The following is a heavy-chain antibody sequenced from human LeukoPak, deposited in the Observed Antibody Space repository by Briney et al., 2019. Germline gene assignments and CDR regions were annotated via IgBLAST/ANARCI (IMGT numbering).Heavy chain of an antibody. CDR3: ARGPYSNYYYYYYMDV. J-gene: IGHJ6*03. CDR2: ISSSSSYI. D-gene: IGHD4-11*01. V-gene: IGHV3-21*01. Sequence: PGGSLRLSCAASGFTFSSYSMNWVRQAPGKGLEWVSSISSSSSYIYYADSVKGRFTISRDNAKNSLYLQMNSLRAEDTAVYYCARGPYSNYYYYYYMDVWGEGTTVTVSS. CDR1: GFTFSSYS.